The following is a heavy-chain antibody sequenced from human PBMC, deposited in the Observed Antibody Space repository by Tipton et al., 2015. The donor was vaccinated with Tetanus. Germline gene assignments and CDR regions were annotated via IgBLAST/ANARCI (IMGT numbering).Heavy chain of an antibody. CDR1: GFIFCSYG. V-gene: IGHV3-33*01. J-gene: IGHJ4*02. CDR3: AREADCSGGSCFSGDLDN. Sequence: SLRLSCAASGFIFCSYGIHWVRQAPGKGLAWVAVSWYDGTDKYYADSVKGRFTISRDNSKNTLYLQMNSLRAEDTAVYYCAREADCSGGSCFSGDLDNWGQGTQVTVSS. CDR2: SWYDGTDK. D-gene: IGHD2-15*01.